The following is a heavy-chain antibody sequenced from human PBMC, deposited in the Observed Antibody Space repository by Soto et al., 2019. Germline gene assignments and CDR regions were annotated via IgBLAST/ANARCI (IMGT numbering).Heavy chain of an antibody. D-gene: IGHD2-15*01. J-gene: IGHJ3*02. CDR3: AKDKRVYCSGGGCYSDAFDI. V-gene: IGHV3-23*01. CDR2: ISDSGGRT. CDR1: GFTFSSYA. Sequence: PGGSLRLSCAASGFTFSSYAMSWVRQAPGKGLEWVSGISDSGGRTYYADSVKGRFTISRDNSKNTLYLQMNSLRGEDTAVYYCAKDKRVYCSGGGCYSDAFDIWGQGTMVTVSS.